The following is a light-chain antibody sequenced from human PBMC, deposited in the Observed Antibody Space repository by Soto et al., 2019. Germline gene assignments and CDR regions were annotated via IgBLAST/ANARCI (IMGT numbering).Light chain of an antibody. Sequence: QSVLTQPPSASGTPGQRVTISCSGSSSNIGSNYVYWYQQLPGTAPKLLIYSNNQRPSGVPDRFSGSKSGTSASLAISGLQSEDEADYYCAAWDDSLKGVVFGGGTKLTGL. J-gene: IGLJ2*01. CDR2: SNN. V-gene: IGLV1-44*01. CDR3: AAWDDSLKGVV. CDR1: SSNIGSNY.